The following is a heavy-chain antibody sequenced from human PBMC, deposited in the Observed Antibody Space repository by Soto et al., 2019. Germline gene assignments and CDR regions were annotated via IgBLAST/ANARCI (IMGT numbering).Heavy chain of an antibody. CDR1: GFTITTYA. V-gene: IGHV3-23*01. Sequence: GGSLRLSCAASGFTITTYAMTWVRQAPGKGLECVSGVTGSGGQIHYADSVKGRFTISKDNSKNTLYLQMSSLREEDTALYYCAKDAVYKDGLWLMDSWGQGTLVTVSS. CDR3: AKDAVYKDGLWLMDS. D-gene: IGHD2-21*01. CDR2: VTGSGGQI. J-gene: IGHJ5*02.